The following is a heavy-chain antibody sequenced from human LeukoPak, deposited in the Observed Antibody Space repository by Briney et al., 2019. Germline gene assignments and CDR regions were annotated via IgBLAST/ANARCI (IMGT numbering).Heavy chain of an antibody. D-gene: IGHD4-17*01. CDR2: IYTGGST. J-gene: IGHJ4*02. CDR3: ARVVWDGDYVDGH. CDR1: GFTVSNNY. Sequence: PGGSLRLSCAASGFTVSNNYMSWVRQAPGKGLQWVSLIYTGGSTYYADSVKGRFTISRDNSKNTVYLQMNSLRAEDTAVYFCARVVWDGDYVDGHWGQGTLVTVSS. V-gene: IGHV3-53*01.